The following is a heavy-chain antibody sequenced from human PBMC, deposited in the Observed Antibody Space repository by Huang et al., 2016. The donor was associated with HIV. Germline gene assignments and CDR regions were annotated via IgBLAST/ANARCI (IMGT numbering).Heavy chain of an antibody. Sequence: QVQLQASGPGQVKPSATLSLTCTVSGGSISSHYWSWIRQPPGKGLEWIGTIFYRVTTKYNPSLKSRVTISIDMAKNQFSLKLSSVTAADTAVYFCARDRLGPAAITNYYYHMDVWGKGTTVTVSS. CDR2: IFYRVTT. J-gene: IGHJ6*03. CDR1: GGSISSHY. V-gene: IGHV4-59*11. D-gene: IGHD2-2*01. CDR3: ARDRLGPAAITNYYYHMDV.